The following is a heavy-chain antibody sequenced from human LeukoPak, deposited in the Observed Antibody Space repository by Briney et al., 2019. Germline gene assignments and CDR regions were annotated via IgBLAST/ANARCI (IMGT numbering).Heavy chain of an antibody. D-gene: IGHD3-3*01. J-gene: IGHJ3*02. V-gene: IGHV4-34*01. CDR2: INHSGST. CDR1: GFTFSDYY. CDR3: ARGDLNDFWSGDDAFDI. Sequence: GSLRLSCAASGFTFSDYYMSWIRQPPGKGLEWIGEINHSGSTNYNPSLKSRVTISVDTSKNQFSLKLSSVTAADTAVYYCARGDLNDFWSGDDAFDIWGQGTMVTVSS.